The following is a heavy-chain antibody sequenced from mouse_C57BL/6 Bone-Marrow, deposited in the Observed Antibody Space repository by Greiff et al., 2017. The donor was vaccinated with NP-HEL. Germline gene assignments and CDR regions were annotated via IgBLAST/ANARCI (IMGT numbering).Heavy chain of an antibody. CDR2: ISYDGSN. Sequence: VQLKESGPGLVKPSQSLSLTCSVTGYSITSGYYWNWIRQFPGNKLEWMGYISYDGSNNYNPSLKNRISITRDTSKNQFFLTLNSVTTEDTATYYCAREEGYYASSYYAMDYWGQGTSVTVSS. CDR3: AREEGYYASSYYAMDY. D-gene: IGHD1-1*01. V-gene: IGHV3-6*01. CDR1: GYSITSGYY. J-gene: IGHJ4*01.